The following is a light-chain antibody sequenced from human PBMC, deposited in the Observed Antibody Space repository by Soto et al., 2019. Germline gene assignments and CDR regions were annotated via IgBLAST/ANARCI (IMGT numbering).Light chain of an antibody. CDR1: QSISSY. Sequence: DIQMTQSPSSLSASVGDRVTITCRASQSISSYLNWYQQKPGKAPKLLIYAASSLQSGVPSRFSGRGSGTDFTVTISSLQPEDFAPYYCQQSSSTPWTFGQGTKVEIK. CDR2: AAS. V-gene: IGKV1-39*01. J-gene: IGKJ1*01. CDR3: QQSSSTPWT.